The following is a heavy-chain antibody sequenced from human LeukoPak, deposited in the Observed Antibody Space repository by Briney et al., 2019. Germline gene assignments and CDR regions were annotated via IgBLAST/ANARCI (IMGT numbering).Heavy chain of an antibody. J-gene: IGHJ4*02. CDR1: GFDFSTYE. D-gene: IGHD3-22*01. Sequence: GGSLRLSCAASGFDFSTYEMNWVHQAPGKGLEWVSYNSAGGDTTFYADSVKGRFTISRDNTKNSLFLHMDSLTAEDTAVYFCARDGSPAGYYDSSGYFGDYLDYWGQGSLVTVSS. CDR2: NSAGGDTT. CDR3: ARDGSPAGYYDSSGYFGDYLDY. V-gene: IGHV3-48*03.